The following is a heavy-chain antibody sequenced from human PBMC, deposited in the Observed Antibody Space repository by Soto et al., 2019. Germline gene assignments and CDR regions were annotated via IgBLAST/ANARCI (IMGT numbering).Heavy chain of an antibody. CDR2: INTGDGNT. Sequence: QVQLVQSGAEEKKPGASVKVSCKASGYILTGYGMHWLRQAPGQRLEWMGWINTGDGNTKYSQKFQGRITITRATSASTVYFDLSSLRSEDTATFYCARDPRRGWSGGPDHWGQGTMVTVSS. V-gene: IGHV1-3*05. J-gene: IGHJ4*02. CDR3: ARDPRRGWSGGPDH. CDR1: GYILTGYG. D-gene: IGHD6-19*01.